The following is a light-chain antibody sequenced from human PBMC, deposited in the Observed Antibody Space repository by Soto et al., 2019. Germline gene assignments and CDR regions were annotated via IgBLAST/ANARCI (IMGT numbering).Light chain of an antibody. CDR1: QSIKSD. Sequence: EVVMTQSPVTLSVAPGEGTTLSCRASQSIKSDLAWYQQKPGQAPRLLIRGGSTRAAGIPRRFSGYGSGTEFTLTITSLQSEDFGVYYCHQYNDWPGTFGQGTKVEV. V-gene: IGKV3-15*01. CDR2: GGS. CDR3: HQYNDWPGT. J-gene: IGKJ1*01.